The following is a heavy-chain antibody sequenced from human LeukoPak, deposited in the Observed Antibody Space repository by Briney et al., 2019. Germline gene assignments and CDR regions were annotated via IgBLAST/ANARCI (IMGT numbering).Heavy chain of an antibody. CDR2: IYTSGST. CDR1: GGSISSGSYY. D-gene: IGHD3-3*01. V-gene: IGHV4-61*02. Sequence: SQTLSLTCTVSGGSISSGSYYWNWIRQPAGKGLEWIGRIYTSGSTNYNPSLKSRITISVDTSKDQFSLQLSSVTAADTAVYYCARAGGYDFWSGDHFDYWDQGTLVTVSS. J-gene: IGHJ4*02. CDR3: ARAGGYDFWSGDHFDY.